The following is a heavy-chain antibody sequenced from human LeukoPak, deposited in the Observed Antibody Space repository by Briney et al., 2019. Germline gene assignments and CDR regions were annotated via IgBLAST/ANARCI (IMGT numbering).Heavy chain of an antibody. CDR3: ASSRYDSSGYYGIIGY. V-gene: IGHV3-21*01. CDR2: ISRSSSYK. D-gene: IGHD3-22*01. Sequence: GGSLRLSCAASGFTFSSYSMNWVRQAPGKWLEWVSSISRSSSYKYYADSVKGRFTISRDNAKNSLYLQMNSLRAEDTAVYYCASSRYDSSGYYGIIGYWGQGTLVTVSS. CDR1: GFTFSSYS. J-gene: IGHJ4*02.